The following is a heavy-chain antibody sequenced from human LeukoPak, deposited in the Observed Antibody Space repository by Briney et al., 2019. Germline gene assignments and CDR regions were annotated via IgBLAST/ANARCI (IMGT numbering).Heavy chain of an antibody. J-gene: IGHJ3*02. V-gene: IGHV3-21*01. CDR2: ISSSSSCI. CDR1: GFTFSSYS. D-gene: IGHD1-1*01. CDR3: AREERYPDAFDI. Sequence: GGSLRLSCAASGFTFSSYSMNWVRQAPGKGLEWVSSISSSSSCIYCADSVKGRFTISRDNAKNSLYLQMNSLRAKDTAVYYCAREERYPDAFDIWGQGTMVTVSS.